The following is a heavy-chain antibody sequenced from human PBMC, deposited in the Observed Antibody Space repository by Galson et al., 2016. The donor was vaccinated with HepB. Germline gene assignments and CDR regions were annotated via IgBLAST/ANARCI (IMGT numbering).Heavy chain of an antibody. D-gene: IGHD5-24*01. J-gene: IGHJ6*02. CDR2: INSDGSDT. CDR1: GFTFNSYW. V-gene: IGHV3-74*01. Sequence: SLRLSCAASGFTFNSYWMHWVRQAPGKGLVWVARINSDGSDTNYADSVKGRFTMSRDNAKSTLHRQMDSLRVDDTAVYYCTKRLSHGMDVWGQGTTVTVS. CDR3: TKRLSHGMDV.